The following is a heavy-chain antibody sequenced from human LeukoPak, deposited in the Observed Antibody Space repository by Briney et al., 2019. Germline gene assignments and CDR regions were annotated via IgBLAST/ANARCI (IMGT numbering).Heavy chain of an antibody. J-gene: IGHJ3*02. CDR2: INSDGSST. D-gene: IGHD6-13*01. V-gene: IGHV3-74*01. CDR1: GFTFSSYW. Sequence: GGSLRLSCVASGFTFSSYWMHWVRQAPGKGLVWVSRINSDGSSTSYADSVKGRFTISRDNAKNTLYLQMNSLRAEDTAVYYCSRSVPYSSSWYGAQHAFDIWGQGTMVTVSS. CDR3: SRSVPYSSSWYGAQHAFDI.